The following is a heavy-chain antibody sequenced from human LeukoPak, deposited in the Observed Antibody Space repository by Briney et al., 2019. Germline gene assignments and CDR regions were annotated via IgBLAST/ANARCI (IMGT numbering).Heavy chain of an antibody. CDR3: ARTHPTGYFDY. CDR2: IHDGGIT. CDR1: GFTVISNY. J-gene: IGHJ4*02. V-gene: IGHV3-53*01. Sequence: PGGSLRLSCAASGFTVISNYMSWVRQAPGKGLECVSVIHDGGITYYADSVKGRFTISRDNSKNTVYPQMNSLRAGDTAVYYCARTHPTGYFDYWGQGTLVTVSS. D-gene: IGHD1-14*01.